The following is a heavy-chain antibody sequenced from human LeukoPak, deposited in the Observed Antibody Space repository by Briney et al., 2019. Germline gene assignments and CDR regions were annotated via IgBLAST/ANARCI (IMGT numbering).Heavy chain of an antibody. CDR3: VRDGPFGSGTFGY. CDR2: IKVDGGEK. CDR1: GFSFIGSW. V-gene: IGHV3-7*01. J-gene: IGHJ4*02. Sequence: PGGSLRLSCVASGFSFIGSWMSWVRQAPGKGVEWVSNIKVDGGEKHYPDSVEGRVIISRDNAKNSLHLQMNHLRAEDTAEYYCVRDGPFGSGTFGYWAQGTLVSVSS. D-gene: IGHD3-10*01.